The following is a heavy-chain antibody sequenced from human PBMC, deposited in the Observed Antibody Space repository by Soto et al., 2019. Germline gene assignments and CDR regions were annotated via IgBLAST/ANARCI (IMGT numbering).Heavy chain of an antibody. Sequence: GESLKISWKGSGYSFTIHCIGWVRQMPGKGLERMGDIYPGDSDTRYSLSFHGQFLILADKSSSTLYLQWSRLKASNNAMYFGARHGPRVYDDNSDYYYYGMDVWGQGT. J-gene: IGHJ6*01. D-gene: IGHD3-22*01. CDR2: IYPGDSDT. CDR1: GYSFTIHC. V-gene: IGHV5-51*01. CDR3: ARHGPRVYDDNSDYYYYGMDV.